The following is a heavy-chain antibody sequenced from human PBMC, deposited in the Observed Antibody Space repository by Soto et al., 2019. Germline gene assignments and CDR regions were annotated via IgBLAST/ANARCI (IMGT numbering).Heavy chain of an antibody. D-gene: IGHD2-2*01. CDR1: GYTFTKYG. Sequence: QVQLVQSGAEVKKPGASVKVSCKASGYTFTKYGFTWVRQAPGQGLEWMGWISAYNGNTKYIQKLQGRVTMTTDTSTNTGYLELRSLRSDDTAVYYCARDLGQLLWTDYYYYGMDVWGQGTTVTVSS. CDR3: ARDLGQLLWTDYYYYGMDV. J-gene: IGHJ6*02. CDR2: ISAYNGNT. V-gene: IGHV1-18*01.